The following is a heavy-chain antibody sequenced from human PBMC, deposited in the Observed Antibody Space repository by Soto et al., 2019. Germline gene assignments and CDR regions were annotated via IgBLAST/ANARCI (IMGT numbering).Heavy chain of an antibody. CDR2: INPNSGGT. V-gene: IGHV1-2*04. D-gene: IGHD2-2*01. Sequence: ASVKVSCKASGYTFTGYYMHWVRQAPGQGLEWMGWINPNSGGTNYAQKFQGWVTMTRDTSISTAYMELSRLRSDDTAVYYCARGPVVVPALIPNYYYYYGMDVWGQGTTVTVSS. CDR3: ARGPVVVPALIPNYYYYYGMDV. CDR1: GYTFTGYY. J-gene: IGHJ6*02.